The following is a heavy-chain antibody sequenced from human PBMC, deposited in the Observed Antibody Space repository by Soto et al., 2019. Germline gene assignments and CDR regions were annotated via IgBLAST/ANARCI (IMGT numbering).Heavy chain of an antibody. CDR1: IGSINKSGYY. V-gene: IGHV4-39*01. CDR3: ARSEATVLDY. D-gene: IGHD4-17*01. Sequence: PWETLSLTCTISIGSINKSGYYWGWIRQPPGKGLEWIGNFYYSGSTYYNPSLKSRVSISVDTSKNQFSLKLSSVTAADTAVYYCARSEATVLDYWGQGTLVTVSS. CDR2: FYYSGST. J-gene: IGHJ4*02.